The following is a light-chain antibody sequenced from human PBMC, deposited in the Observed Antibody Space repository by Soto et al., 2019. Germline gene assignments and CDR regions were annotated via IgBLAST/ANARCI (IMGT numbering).Light chain of an antibody. V-gene: IGKV1-9*01. J-gene: IGKJ4*01. CDR3: QLLNNYPLP. CDR1: QGISSY. CDR2: AAS. Sequence: DIQLTQSPSFLSASLGDRVTITCRASQGISSYLAWYQQKPGKAPRLLIYAASTLQSGVPSRFSGSGSDTEFTLTISSLQPEDFATYYCQLLNNYPLPFCGVSKVDIK.